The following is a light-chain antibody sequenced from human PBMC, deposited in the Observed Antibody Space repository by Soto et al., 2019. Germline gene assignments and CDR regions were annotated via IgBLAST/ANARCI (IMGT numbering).Light chain of an antibody. Sequence: DIQLTQSPPSLSSFLSAIVTIPCRASQSIASYVNWYQQKPGKAPKLLILGAVILQSGVPSRFSGSGSGTDFTLTISSLQPEDFATYYCQRDYNNIRTFGQGTKVDIK. V-gene: IGKV1-39*01. CDR3: QRDYNNIRT. J-gene: IGKJ1*01. CDR2: GAV. CDR1: QSIASY.